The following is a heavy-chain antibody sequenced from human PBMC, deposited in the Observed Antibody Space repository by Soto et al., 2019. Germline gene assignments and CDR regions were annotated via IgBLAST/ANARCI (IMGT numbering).Heavy chain of an antibody. CDR1: GGSISSPTYY. CDR2: IFYNGST. V-gene: IGHV4-39*07. CDR3: ARAAYGDYDYFDY. J-gene: IGHJ4*02. D-gene: IGHD4-17*01. Sequence: SETLSLTCSVSGGSISSPTYYWGWVRRAPGGGLEWIGSIFYNGSTDYNPSLKSRVTISVDTSKNQFSLKLSSVTAADTAVYYCARAAYGDYDYFDYWGQGTLVTVSS.